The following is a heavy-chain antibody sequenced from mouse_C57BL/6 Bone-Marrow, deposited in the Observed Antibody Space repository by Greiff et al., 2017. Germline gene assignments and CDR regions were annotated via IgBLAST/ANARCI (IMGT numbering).Heavy chain of an antibody. CDR1: GFNIKDDY. V-gene: IGHV14-4*01. CDR3: TRSPSYLDY. J-gene: IGHJ2*01. CDR2: IDPENGDT. Sequence: VQLQQSGAELVRPGASVKLSCTASGFNIKDDYMHWVKQRPEQGLEWIGWIDPENGDTEYASKFQGKATITADTSSNTAYLQLSSLTSEDTAVYYCTRSPSYLDYWGQGTTLTVTA.